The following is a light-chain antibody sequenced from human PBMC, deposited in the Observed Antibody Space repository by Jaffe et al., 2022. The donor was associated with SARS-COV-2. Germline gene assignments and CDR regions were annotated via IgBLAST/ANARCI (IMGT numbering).Light chain of an antibody. V-gene: IGLV1-47*01. Sequence: QSVLTQPPSASGTAGQRVIISCSGSSSTIQNNFVYWYQLLPGSAPRLVMYKNIHRPSGVPDRFSGSKSGTSASLAISGLRAEDEAHYYCSSWDDSLGGPIFGGGTKVTVL. J-gene: IGLJ2*01. CDR1: SSTIQNNF. CDR3: SSWDDSLGGPI. CDR2: KNI.